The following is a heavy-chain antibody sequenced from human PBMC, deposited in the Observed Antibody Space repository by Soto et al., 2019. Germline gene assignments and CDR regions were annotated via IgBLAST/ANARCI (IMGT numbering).Heavy chain of an antibody. Sequence: QTLSLTCDISGDSVYSNSAGWNWIRQTPSRGLEWLGRTYYKSKWYYTYAASVKSRITVSPDTSKNQFSLQLTSVTPEDTAVYYCARGSWDDVSGHYYMDVWDKGTTVTVSS. CDR1: GDSVYSNSAG. V-gene: IGHV6-1*01. CDR2: TYYKSKWYY. J-gene: IGHJ6*03. D-gene: IGHD1-1*01. CDR3: ARGSWDDVSGHYYMDV.